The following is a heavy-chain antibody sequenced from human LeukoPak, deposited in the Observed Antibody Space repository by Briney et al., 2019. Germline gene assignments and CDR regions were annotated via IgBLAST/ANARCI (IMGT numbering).Heavy chain of an antibody. V-gene: IGHV4-34*01. J-gene: IGHJ3*02. D-gene: IGHD2-15*01. CDR1: GGSFSGYY. CDR2: INHSGST. Sequence: SETLSLTCAVYGGSFSGYYWSWTRQPPGKGLEWIGEINHSGSTNYNPSLKSRVTISVDTSKNQFSLKLSSVTAADTAVYYCARGKIVVVVAAPAFDIWGQGTMVTVSS. CDR3: ARGKIVVVVAAPAFDI.